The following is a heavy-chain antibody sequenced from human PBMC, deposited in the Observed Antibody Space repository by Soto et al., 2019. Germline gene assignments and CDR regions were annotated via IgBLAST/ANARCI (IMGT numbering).Heavy chain of an antibody. Sequence: GGSLRLSCAASGFTFSDYYMSWIRQDPGKGLEWVSYISSSGSTIYYADSVKGRFTISRDNAKNSLYLQMNSLRAEDTAVYYCARVERRRIAAAGRLDYWGQGTLVTVSS. CDR2: ISSSGSTI. CDR1: GFTFSDYY. D-gene: IGHD6-13*01. V-gene: IGHV3-11*01. J-gene: IGHJ4*02. CDR3: ARVERRRIAAAGRLDY.